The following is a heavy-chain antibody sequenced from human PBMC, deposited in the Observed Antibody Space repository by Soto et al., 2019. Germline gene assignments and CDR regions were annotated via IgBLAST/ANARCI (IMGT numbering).Heavy chain of an antibody. CDR1: GFTFSNSS. J-gene: IGHJ4*02. CDR2: ISGSGGTT. CDR3: AKFFVETGSNSGWPWSFHY. V-gene: IGHV3-23*01. D-gene: IGHD6-25*01. Sequence: EVPLLESGGALVQPGRSLRLSCAASGFTFSNSSMSWVRQAPGQWLDWVSAISGSGGTTYYADSVKGRFTISSDNSKNTLFLQMNSLRAEDAAVYYCAKFFVETGSNSGWPWSFHYWGQGTLVTVSS.